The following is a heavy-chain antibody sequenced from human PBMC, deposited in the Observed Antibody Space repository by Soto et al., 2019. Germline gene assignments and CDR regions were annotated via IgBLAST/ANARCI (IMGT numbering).Heavy chain of an antibody. V-gene: IGHV3-74*01. CDR1: GFTFSSYW. J-gene: IGHJ4*02. CDR2: INSDGSST. Sequence: PGGSLRLSCAASGFTFSSYWMHWVRQAPGKGLVWVSRINSDGSSTSYADSVKGRFTISRDDAKNSLYLQMNSLRAEDTGVYYCARDLGVALATLTLDSWGQGTLVTVSS. D-gene: IGHD3-16*01. CDR3: ARDLGVALATLTLDS.